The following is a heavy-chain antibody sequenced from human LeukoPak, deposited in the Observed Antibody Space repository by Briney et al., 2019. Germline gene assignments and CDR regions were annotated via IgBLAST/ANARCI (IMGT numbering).Heavy chain of an antibody. Sequence: GESLKISCKGSGYSFTSYWIGWVRQMPGKGLEWMGIIYPGDSDTCYSPSFQGQVTISADKSISTAYLQWSSLKASDTAMYYCARLGNGATVTTLTKIRYYYFGMDVWGQGTTVTVSS. D-gene: IGHD4-17*01. CDR3: ARLGNGATVTTLTKIRYYYFGMDV. J-gene: IGHJ6*02. CDR1: GYSFTSYW. V-gene: IGHV5-51*01. CDR2: IYPGDSDT.